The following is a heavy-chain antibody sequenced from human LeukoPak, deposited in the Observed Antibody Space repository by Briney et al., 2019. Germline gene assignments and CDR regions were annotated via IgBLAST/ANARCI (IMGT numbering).Heavy chain of an antibody. CDR3: ARDPYYDSSGYYAFDI. J-gene: IGHJ3*02. Sequence: QPGGSLRVPCAASGFTFRRYWMSWVREAPGKGLEWVANINQNGSEKYYVDSVKGRFTISRDNAKNSLYLQMNSLRAEDTAVYSCARDPYYDSSGYYAFDIWGQGTMVTVSS. V-gene: IGHV3-7*01. CDR2: INQNGSEK. D-gene: IGHD3-22*01. CDR1: GFTFRRYW.